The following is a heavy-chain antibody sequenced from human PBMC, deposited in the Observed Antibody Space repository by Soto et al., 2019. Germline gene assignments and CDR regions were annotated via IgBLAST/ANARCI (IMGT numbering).Heavy chain of an antibody. CDR2: ISAYNGNT. J-gene: IGHJ6*02. CDR1: GYTFTSYG. Sequence: QVQLVQSGAEVKKPGASVKVSCKASGYTFTSYGISWVRQAPGQGLEWMGWISAYNGNTNYAQKLQGRVTMTTDTSTSTAYMELRSLRSDDTAVYYCARVKYSPPFYCYFGMDVWGQGTTVTVSS. CDR3: ARVKYSPPFYCYFGMDV. D-gene: IGHD5-18*01. V-gene: IGHV1-18*01.